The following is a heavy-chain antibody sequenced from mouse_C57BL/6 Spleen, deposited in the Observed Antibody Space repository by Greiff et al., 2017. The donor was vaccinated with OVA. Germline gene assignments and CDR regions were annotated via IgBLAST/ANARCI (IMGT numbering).Heavy chain of an antibody. D-gene: IGHD1-1*01. Sequence: EVMLVESGPGLAKPSQTLSLTCSVTGYSIPSDYWNWIRKFPGNNLEYMGYISSCGSTYYNPSLKSRISITRDTSKNQYYRQLNSVTTEDTATDYCARWGGSKIFDYWGQGTTLTVSS. CDR3: ARWGGSKIFDY. CDR2: ISSCGST. J-gene: IGHJ2*01. V-gene: IGHV3-8*01. CDR1: GYSIPSDY.